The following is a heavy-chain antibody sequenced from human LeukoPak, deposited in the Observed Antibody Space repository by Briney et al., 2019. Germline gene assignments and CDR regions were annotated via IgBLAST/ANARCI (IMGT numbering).Heavy chain of an antibody. J-gene: IGHJ4*02. Sequence: PGGSLRLSCAASGFSFSSYSMNWVRQAPGKGLEWVSYISTSSSTICYADSVRGRFTISRDNAKNSLYLQMNSLRVEDTADYFCARVLAMGDFDCWGQGTLVTVSS. D-gene: IGHD6-19*01. V-gene: IGHV3-48*01. CDR1: GFSFSSYS. CDR3: ARVLAMGDFDC. CDR2: ISTSSSTI.